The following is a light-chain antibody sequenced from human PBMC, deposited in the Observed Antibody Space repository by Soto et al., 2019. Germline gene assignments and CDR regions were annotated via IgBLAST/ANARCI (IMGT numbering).Light chain of an antibody. J-gene: IGKJ1*01. CDR3: QQSYSTPRG. Sequence: DIQMTQSPSSLSASVGDRVTITCRASQSISSYLNWYQQKPGKAPKLLIYAASSLQSGVPSRFSGSGSGTDFTLTICSLQPEDCATYYGQQSYSTPRGFGQGIKVDIK. CDR2: AAS. V-gene: IGKV1-39*01. CDR1: QSISSY.